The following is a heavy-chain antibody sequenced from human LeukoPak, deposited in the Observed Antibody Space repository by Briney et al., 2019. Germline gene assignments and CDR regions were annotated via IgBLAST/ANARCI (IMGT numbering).Heavy chain of an antibody. CDR1: GFTFSSYA. CDR2: ISYDGSNK. CDR3: ARLDHYDFWSGYYGGFFDY. D-gene: IGHD3-3*01. Sequence: GRSLRLSCAASGFTFSSYAMHWVRQAPGKGLERVAVISYDGSNKYYADSVKGRFTISRDNSKNTLYLQMNSLRAEDTAVYYCARLDHYDFWSGYYGGFFDYWGQGTLVTVSS. V-gene: IGHV3-30-3*01. J-gene: IGHJ4*02.